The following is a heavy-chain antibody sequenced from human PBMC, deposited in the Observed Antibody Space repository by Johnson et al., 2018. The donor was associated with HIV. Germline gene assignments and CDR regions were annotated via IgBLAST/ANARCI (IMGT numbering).Heavy chain of an antibody. J-gene: IGHJ3*02. V-gene: IGHV3-15*01. D-gene: IGHD3-22*01. CDR3: TTIHYDSSSPGAGAFDI. CDR2: IKSKTDAGTT. CDR1: GFTFSNAW. Sequence: VQLVESGGGLVKPGGSLRLSCAASGFTFSNAWMSWVRQAPGKGLEWVGRIKSKTDAGTTDYAAPVKGRFTISRDDSKNTLYLQMNSLQTEDTGVYYCTTIHYDSSSPGAGAFDIWGQGTLVTVSS.